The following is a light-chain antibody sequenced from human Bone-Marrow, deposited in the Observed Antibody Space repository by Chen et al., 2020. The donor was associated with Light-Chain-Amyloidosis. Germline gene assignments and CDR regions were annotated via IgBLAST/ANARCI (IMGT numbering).Light chain of an antibody. CDR3: QSADSSGTYEVI. J-gene: IGLJ2*01. CDR1: DLPTKY. V-gene: IGLV3-25*03. Sequence: HDLTQPPSVSVSPGHTARITCSGEDLPTKYAYWYQQKPGQAPGLVIHRDTERPSGISERFSGASSGTTATLTISGVQAEDEADYHCQSADSSGTYEVIFGGGTKLTVL. CDR2: RDT.